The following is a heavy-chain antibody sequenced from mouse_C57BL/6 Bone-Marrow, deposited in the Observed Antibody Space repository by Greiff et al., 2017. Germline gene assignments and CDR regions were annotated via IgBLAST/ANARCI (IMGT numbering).Heavy chain of an antibody. V-gene: IGHV1-64*01. J-gene: IGHJ3*01. Sequence: QVQLQQPGAELVKPGASVKLSCKASGYTFTSYWMHWVKQRPGQGLEWIGMIHPNSGSTNYNEKLKSKATLTVDKSSSTAYMHLSSLTSEDSAVYYCARLLRYTWFAYWGQGSLVTVSA. CDR2: IHPNSGST. D-gene: IGHD1-1*01. CDR3: ARLLRYTWFAY. CDR1: GYTFTSYW.